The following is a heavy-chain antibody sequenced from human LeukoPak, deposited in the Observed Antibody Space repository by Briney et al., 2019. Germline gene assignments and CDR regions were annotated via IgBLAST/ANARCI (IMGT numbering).Heavy chain of an antibody. CDR2: ISGSGGST. D-gene: IGHD1-7*01. Sequence: GGSLDLSCAASGFPFGIYAVSLVRPAPGKGLGWVSAISGSGGSTNYADSVKGRFPISRDNSKNMLYLQMNSLRAEDTAEYYCAKEQRDWNYGVFDYWGQGTQVTVSS. J-gene: IGHJ4*02. V-gene: IGHV3-23*01. CDR1: GFPFGIYA. CDR3: AKEQRDWNYGVFDY.